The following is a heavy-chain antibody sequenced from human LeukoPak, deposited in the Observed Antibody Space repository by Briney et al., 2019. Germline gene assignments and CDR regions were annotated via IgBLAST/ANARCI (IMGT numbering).Heavy chain of an antibody. V-gene: IGHV3-23*01. D-gene: IGHD1-1*01. CDR3: AKAAYTSSFRSIDY. CDR1: GFTFASYG. Sequence: GGSLRLSCAASGFTFASYGMSWVRQAPGKGLEWVSVISGSGFSIYYADSVKGRFTISRDNSKNTLYLQMNSLRAEDTAAYYCAKAAYTSSFRSIDYWGQGTLVTVSS. J-gene: IGHJ4*02. CDR2: ISGSGFSI.